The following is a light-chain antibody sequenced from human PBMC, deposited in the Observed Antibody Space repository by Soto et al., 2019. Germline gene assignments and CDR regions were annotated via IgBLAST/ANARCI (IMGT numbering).Light chain of an antibody. CDR2: EAS. J-gene: IGKJ1*01. CDR3: QQRSNWPGT. V-gene: IGKV3-11*01. Sequence: IVLSQSPGTLSLSLGERDTISCRASQSVSSSLAWYQQKPGQAPRLLIYEASNRATGIPARFSGGGSGTDFTITISSLEPEDFAVYYCQQRSNWPGTFGQGTKV. CDR1: QSVSSS.